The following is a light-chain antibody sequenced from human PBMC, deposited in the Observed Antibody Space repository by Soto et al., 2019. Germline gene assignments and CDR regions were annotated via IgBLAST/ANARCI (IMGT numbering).Light chain of an antibody. J-gene: IGLJ2*01. V-gene: IGLV7-46*01. CDR1: TGAVTSGHY. Sequence: QTVVTQEPSLTVSPGGTVTLTCASSTGAVTSGHYPYWFQQKPGQAPRTLIYDTSNKQSWTPARFSGSLLGGNAALTLSGAQPEDEAEYYCLLSYSGARIFGGGTQLTVL. CDR3: LLSYSGARI. CDR2: DTS.